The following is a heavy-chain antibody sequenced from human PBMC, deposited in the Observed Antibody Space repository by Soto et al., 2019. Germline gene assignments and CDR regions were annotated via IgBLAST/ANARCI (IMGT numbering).Heavy chain of an antibody. CDR2: IHSFGST. Sequence: QVQLQESAPGLVKPSGPLSLTCAVSGGSVSSDKWWSWVRQPPGKGLEWTGEIHSFGSTNYNPSLKRRGTILLGKPKNQFSVKLTSGTAADTAVYSCVGQWLAGYGAFEPWGQGTLVTVSS. D-gene: IGHD6-19*01. V-gene: IGHV4-4*02. CDR1: GGSVSSDKW. CDR3: VGQWLAGYGAFEP. J-gene: IGHJ5*02.